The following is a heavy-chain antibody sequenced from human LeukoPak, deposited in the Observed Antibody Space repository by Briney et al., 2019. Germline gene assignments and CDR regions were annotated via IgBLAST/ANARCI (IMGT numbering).Heavy chain of an antibody. CDR2: IHHSGST. D-gene: IGHD6-19*01. CDR1: GASVSSSNW. V-gene: IGHV4-4*02. CDR3: ARGLYGSDSY. J-gene: IGHJ4*02. Sequence: SETLSLTCAVSGASVSSSNWWIWVRQPPKKGLEWIWEIHHSGSTNYNPSLKSRVTMPVDTSKNQISLRLSSVTAADTAVYYCARGLYGSDSYWGQGNLVTVSS.